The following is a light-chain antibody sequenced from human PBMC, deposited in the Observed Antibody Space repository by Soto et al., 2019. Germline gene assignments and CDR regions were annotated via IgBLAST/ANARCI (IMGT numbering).Light chain of an antibody. J-gene: IGKJ1*01. CDR1: QRLVHSAGNTY. CDR2: KVS. Sequence: DIVLTQTPLSSPVTLGQPASISCRSSQRLVHSAGNTYLSWLQQRTGQPPRLLIYKVSNLFSGVPDRFSGSVAGTDFTLKISRVEAEDVGVYYCTQETQFPRTFGQGTRVEIK. V-gene: IGKV2-24*01. CDR3: TQETQFPRT.